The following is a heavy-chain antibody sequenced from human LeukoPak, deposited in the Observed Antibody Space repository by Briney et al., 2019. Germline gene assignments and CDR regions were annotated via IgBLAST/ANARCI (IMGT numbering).Heavy chain of an antibody. CDR2: IGTSSSTI. CDR1: GFTFSSYG. V-gene: IGHV3-48*02. D-gene: IGHD4-23*01. CDR3: ARHDYGGNSGDY. Sequence: GGSLRLSCAASGFTFSSYGMNWVRQTPGKGLEWVSYIGTSSSTIYYADSVKGRFTISRDSAKNSLCLQMNSLRDEDTAVYYCARHDYGGNSGDYWGQGTLVTVSS. J-gene: IGHJ4*02.